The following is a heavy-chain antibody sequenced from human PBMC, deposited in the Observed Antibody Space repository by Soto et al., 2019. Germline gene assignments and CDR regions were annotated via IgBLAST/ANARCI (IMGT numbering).Heavy chain of an antibody. CDR3: ARGTVATIEGAYYYYGMDV. CDR2: IIPILGIA. V-gene: IGHV1-69*02. J-gene: IGHJ6*02. CDR1: GGTFSSYT. D-gene: IGHD5-12*01. Sequence: QVQLVQSGAEVKKPGSSVKVSCKASGGTFSSYTISWVRQAPGQGLEWMGRIIPILGIANYAQKFQGRVTITADKSTSTAYMELSSLRSEDTAVYYCARGTVATIEGAYYYYGMDVWGQGTTVTVSS.